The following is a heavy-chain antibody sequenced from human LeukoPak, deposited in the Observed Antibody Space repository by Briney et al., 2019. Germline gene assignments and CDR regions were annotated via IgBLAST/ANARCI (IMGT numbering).Heavy chain of an antibody. CDR1: GASIRSSTHY. CDR3: SRRGTTSSIGWFDP. Sequence: SETLSLTCSVSGASIRSSTHYWAWLRQAPGTGLEWVGSICYSGDTYYNPSLRRRLTIALVTSKNQFSLNLASVTASDTGTYFCSRRGTTSSIGWFDPWGQGSPVIVSS. J-gene: IGHJ5*02. CDR2: ICYSGDT. D-gene: IGHD6-19*01. V-gene: IGHV4-39*01.